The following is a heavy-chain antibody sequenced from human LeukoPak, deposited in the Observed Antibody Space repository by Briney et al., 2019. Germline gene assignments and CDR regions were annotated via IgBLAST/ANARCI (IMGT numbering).Heavy chain of an antibody. Sequence: PGGSLRLSCAGSGFTFDSYALSWVRQAPGKGLEWVSAISSSGGNIYYADSVKGRFTISRDNSKSTLYLQMNSLRAEDTGVYYCAKAAVDTSYFEYWGQGTLVTVSS. CDR3: AKAAVDTSYFEY. J-gene: IGHJ4*02. CDR1: GFTFDSYA. D-gene: IGHD5-18*01. CDR2: ISSSGGNI. V-gene: IGHV3-23*01.